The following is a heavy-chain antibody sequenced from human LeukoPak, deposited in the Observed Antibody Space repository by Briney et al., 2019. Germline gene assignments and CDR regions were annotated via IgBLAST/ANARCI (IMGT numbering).Heavy chain of an antibody. J-gene: IGHJ4*02. CDR1: GGSISSYY. Sequence: SETLSLTCTVSGGSISSYYWSWIRQPPGKGLEWIGYIYYSGSTNYNPSLRSRVTISVDTSKNQFSLKLSSVTAADTAVYYCARESGNYARIIDYWGQGTLVTVSS. D-gene: IGHD4-11*01. CDR2: IYYSGST. V-gene: IGHV4-59*01. CDR3: ARESGNYARIIDY.